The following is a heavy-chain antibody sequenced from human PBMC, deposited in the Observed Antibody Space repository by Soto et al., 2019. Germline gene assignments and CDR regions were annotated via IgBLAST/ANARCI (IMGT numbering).Heavy chain of an antibody. CDR2: IWYDGSNK. CDR1: GFTFSSYG. J-gene: IGHJ4*02. V-gene: IGHV3-33*01. D-gene: IGHD1-26*01. CDR3: ARDQVGAIQYYFDY. Sequence: VQLVESGGGVVQPGRSLRLSCAASGFTFSSYGMHWVRQAPGKGLEWVAVIWYDGSNKYYADSVKGRFTISRDNSKNTLYLQMNSLRAEDTAVYYCARDQVGAIQYYFDYWGQGTLVTVSS.